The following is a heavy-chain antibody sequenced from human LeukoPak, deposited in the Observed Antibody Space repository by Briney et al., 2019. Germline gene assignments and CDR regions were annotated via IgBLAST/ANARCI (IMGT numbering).Heavy chain of an antibody. Sequence: SETLSLTCTVSGGSISSYYWSWIRQPPGKGLEWIGYIYYSGSTNYNPSLKSRVTISVDTSKNQFSLKLSSVTAADTAVYYCARLDYGSGSPGAFDIWGQGTMVTVSS. J-gene: IGHJ3*02. D-gene: IGHD3-10*01. CDR1: GGSISSYY. V-gene: IGHV4-59*08. CDR2: IYYSGST. CDR3: ARLDYGSGSPGAFDI.